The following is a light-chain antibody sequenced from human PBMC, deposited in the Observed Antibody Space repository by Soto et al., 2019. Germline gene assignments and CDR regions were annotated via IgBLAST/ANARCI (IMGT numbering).Light chain of an antibody. CDR1: QSVSTY. CDR3: QQRRSWPPTIT. CDR2: DAS. Sequence: VLTQSPDSLAVSPGERATLSCRASQSVSTYLAWYQQRPGQAPRLLIYDASYRATDIPPRFSGSGSGTDFTLTISSLEPEDFAVYYCQQRRSWPPTITFGQGTRLEIK. J-gene: IGKJ5*01. V-gene: IGKV3-11*01.